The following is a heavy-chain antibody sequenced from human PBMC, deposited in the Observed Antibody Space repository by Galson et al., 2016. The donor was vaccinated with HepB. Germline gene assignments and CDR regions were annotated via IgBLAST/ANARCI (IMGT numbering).Heavy chain of an antibody. CDR1: GLTFSRYW. CDR3: ARDQRVVVGATEGAYSSYYGMDV. J-gene: IGHJ6*02. Sequence: SLRLSCAASGLTFSRYWMCWVRQAPGKGLEWVAIIKQDGSEKYYVDSAKGRSTTSRDNAKNSLYLQMNSLRAADTAVYYCARDQRVVVGATEGAYSSYYGMDVWGQGATVTVSS. D-gene: IGHD1-26*01. V-gene: IGHV3-7*03. CDR2: IKQDGSEK.